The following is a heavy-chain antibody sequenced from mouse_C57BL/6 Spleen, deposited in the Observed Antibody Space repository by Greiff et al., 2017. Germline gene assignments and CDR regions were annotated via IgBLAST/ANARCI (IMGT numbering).Heavy chain of an antibody. J-gene: IGHJ4*01. D-gene: IGHD5-1*01. V-gene: IGHV1-52*01. CDR3: AREYCPYSYAMDY. Sequence: VQLQQPGAELVRPGSSVKLSCKASGYTFTSYWMHWVKQRPIQGLEWIGNIDPSDSETHYNQKFKVKATLTVDKSSSTAYMQLSSLTSEDSAVYYCAREYCPYSYAMDYWGQGTSVTVSS. CDR1: GYTFTSYW. CDR2: IDPSDSET.